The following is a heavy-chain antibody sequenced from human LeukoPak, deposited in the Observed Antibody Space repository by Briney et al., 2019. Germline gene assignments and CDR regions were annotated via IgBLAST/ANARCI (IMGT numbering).Heavy chain of an antibody. V-gene: IGHV3-21*04. CDR1: GFTFSSYS. J-gene: IGHJ4*02. Sequence: GGSLRLSCAASGFTFSSYSMDWVRQAPGKGLEWVSSISSSSSYIYYADSVKGRFTISRDNSKNTLYLQMNSLRAEDTAVYYCAKKGYYDGSGYYMYYFDHWGQGTLVTVSS. D-gene: IGHD3-22*01. CDR2: ISSSSSYI. CDR3: AKKGYYDGSGYYMYYFDH.